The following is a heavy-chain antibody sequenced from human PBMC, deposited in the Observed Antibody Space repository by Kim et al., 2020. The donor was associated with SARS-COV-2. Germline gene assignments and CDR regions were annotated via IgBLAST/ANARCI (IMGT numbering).Heavy chain of an antibody. Sequence: GGSLRLSCVASGFTFNNYGMHWVRQAPGKGLEWVSLISYEGSIQYYADSVKGRFTVSRDYSKDTLYLQMNSLRAEDTAVYYCAKRINIFLLGDLSDGFDYWGQGILVTVSS. CDR2: ISYEGSIQ. CDR3: AKRINIFLLGDLSDGFDY. V-gene: IGHV3-30*18. J-gene: IGHJ4*02. CDR1: GFTFNNYG. D-gene: IGHD3-16*02.